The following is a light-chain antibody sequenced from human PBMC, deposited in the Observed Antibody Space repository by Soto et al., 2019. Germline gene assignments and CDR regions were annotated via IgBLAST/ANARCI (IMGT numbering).Light chain of an antibody. J-gene: IGKJ1*01. CDR3: QQYNTYCSWT. Sequence: DIQMTQSPSTLSASVGDRVTMTCRASQSVTTWLPWYQQKPGKAPNLLIYKASGLESGVPSRFSRSASGTDFTLTISSLQPDDFATYDYQQYNTYCSWTFGRGTKVEIQ. CDR2: KAS. V-gene: IGKV1-5*03. CDR1: QSVTTW.